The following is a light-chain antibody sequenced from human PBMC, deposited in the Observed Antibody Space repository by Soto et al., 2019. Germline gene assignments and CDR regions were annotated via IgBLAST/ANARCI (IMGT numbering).Light chain of an antibody. CDR3: AAWDDSRNGLV. V-gene: IGLV1-44*01. J-gene: IGLJ3*02. CDR2: NNY. Sequence: QSVLTQPPSASGSPGQRVTISCSGSSSNIGTNSVAWYQHLPGTAPELLIYNNYERPSGVTDRFSGSKSGTSASLAISGLQSEDEADYFCAAWDDSRNGLVFGGGTKVTVL. CDR1: SSNIGTNS.